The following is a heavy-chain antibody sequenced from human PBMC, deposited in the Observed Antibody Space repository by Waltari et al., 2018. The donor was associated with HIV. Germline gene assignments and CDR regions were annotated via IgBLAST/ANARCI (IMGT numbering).Heavy chain of an antibody. CDR1: GVNLSHYA. V-gene: IGHV3-23*04. Sequence: EVQLVESGGGVVQPGGSLRLTCAASGVNLSHYAMSWVRQAPGEGVAGVESISGSCRETYNADSAKGRFIICRDNYKKTVYLQMNSMRVEDTVHYYGAKDYDKSCLPYVGIDGWGQGTLVTVSS. J-gene: IGHJ1*01. CDR3: AKDYDKSCLPYVGIDG. D-gene: IGHD3-22*01. CDR2: ISGSCRET.